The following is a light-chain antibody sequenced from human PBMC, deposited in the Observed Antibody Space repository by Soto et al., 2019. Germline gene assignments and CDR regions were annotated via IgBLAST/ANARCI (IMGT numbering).Light chain of an antibody. CDR2: GAS. CDR1: QDINNY. V-gene: IGKV1-33*01. Sequence: DVRMTQSPSSLSASVGDRVTITCQASQDINNYLSWYQQRPGKAPKLLIYGASNLETGVLSRFAGSGSGTHLTFTISSLQPDDNATYYCQQYGYFSLTFGGGTKVDIK. CDR3: QQYGYFSLT. J-gene: IGKJ4*01.